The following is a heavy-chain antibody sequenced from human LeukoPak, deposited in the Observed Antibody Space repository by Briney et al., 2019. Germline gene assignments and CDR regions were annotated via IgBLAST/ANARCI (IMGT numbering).Heavy chain of an antibody. J-gene: IGHJ2*01. CDR2: IYSNGIT. D-gene: IGHD3-22*01. V-gene: IGHV4-4*08. Sequence: SETLSLTCTVSGGSVFSYYWNWIRQPPGKGLEWLGYIYSNGITNYSPSLRGRGTISIATSKNQISLRLTSVTAADAAIYYCARRAYYDSSGYHPTSGYFDLWGRGTLVTVSS. CDR3: ARRAYYDSSGYHPTSGYFDL. CDR1: GGSVFSYY.